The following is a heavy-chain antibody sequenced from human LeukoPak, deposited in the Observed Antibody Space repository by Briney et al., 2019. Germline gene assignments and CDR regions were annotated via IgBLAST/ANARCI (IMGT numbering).Heavy chain of an antibody. CDR1: GYTFTSYG. D-gene: IGHD3-10*01. V-gene: IGHV1-18*01. Sequence: ASVKVSCKASGYTFTSYGISWVRQAPGQGLEWMGWISAYNGNTNYAQKLQGRVTMTTDTSTSTAYMELRSLRSDDTAVYYCVRDHTYYYGSGSYYWGQGTLVTVSS. CDR2: ISAYNGNT. J-gene: IGHJ4*02. CDR3: VRDHTYYYGSGSYY.